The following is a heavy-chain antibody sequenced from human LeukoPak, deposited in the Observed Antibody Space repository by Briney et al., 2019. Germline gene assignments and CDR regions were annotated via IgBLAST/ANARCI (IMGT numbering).Heavy chain of an antibody. V-gene: IGHV4-39*01. D-gene: IGHD3-22*01. CDR3: ARAIVVANDAFDI. J-gene: IGHJ3*02. CDR1: GGSMNRSNYY. Sequence: PSETLSLTCTVSGGSMNRSNYYWGWIRQPPGEGLEWIGIIYHSGSTYYNPSLKSRVTISVDTSKNQFSLRLRSVTAADTAVYYCARAIVVANDAFDIWGQGTMVTVSS. CDR2: IYHSGST.